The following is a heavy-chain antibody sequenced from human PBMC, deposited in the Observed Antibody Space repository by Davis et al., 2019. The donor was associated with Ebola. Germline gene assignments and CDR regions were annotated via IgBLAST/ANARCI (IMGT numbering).Heavy chain of an antibody. J-gene: IGHJ6*02. V-gene: IGHV5-51*01. D-gene: IGHD2-2*02. Sequence: GESLKISCKGSGYSFTSYWIGWVRQMPGKGLEWMGIIYPGDSDTRYSPSFQGQVTISADKSISTAYLQWSSLKASDTAMYYCARPALNCSSTSCYKYYYYYGMDVWGQGTTVTVSS. CDR1: GYSFTSYW. CDR2: IYPGDSDT. CDR3: ARPALNCSSTSCYKYYYYYGMDV.